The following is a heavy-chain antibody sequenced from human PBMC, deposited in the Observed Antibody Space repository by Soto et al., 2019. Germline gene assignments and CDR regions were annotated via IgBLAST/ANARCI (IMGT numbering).Heavy chain of an antibody. CDR1: GFIFSNYV. D-gene: IGHD1-26*01. J-gene: IGHJ4*02. CDR2: ISDSGGTS. CDR3: AKRPRALLTFHY. V-gene: IGHV3-23*04. Sequence: EVQLVNSGGGLVQPGGSLRLSCAASGFIFSNYVMSWVRQAPGKGLEWVSFISDSGGTSYYADSVKGRFTISRDNSKNTLYLQMNSLRAEDTGIYYCAKRPRALLTFHYWGQGTMITVSS.